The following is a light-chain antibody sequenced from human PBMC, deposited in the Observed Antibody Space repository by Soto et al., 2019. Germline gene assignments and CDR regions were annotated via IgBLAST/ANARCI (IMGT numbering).Light chain of an antibody. CDR1: QCISSW. J-gene: IGKJ2*01. V-gene: IGKV1-5*01. Sequence: DIQMTQSPSTRSASVVDRVTITCRARQCISSWLAWYQQKPGKAPKLLIYDASSLESGVPPRFSGSGSGTEFTLTFRSLPPDDFATYYCQQYNSYSYTFGQGTKLEIK. CDR2: DAS. CDR3: QQYNSYSYT.